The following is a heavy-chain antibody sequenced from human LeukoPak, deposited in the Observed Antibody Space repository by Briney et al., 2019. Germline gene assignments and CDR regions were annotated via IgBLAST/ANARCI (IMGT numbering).Heavy chain of an antibody. V-gene: IGHV3-11*01. J-gene: IGHJ4*02. CDR1: GFTFSDYY. Sequence: PGGSLRLSCAASGFTFSDYYMSWIRQAPGKGLEWVSYISSSGSTIYYADSVKGRFTISRDSAKNSLYLQMNSLRAEDTAVYYCARSPQKYYDFWSGYSEFDYWGQGTLVTVSS. CDR2: ISSSGSTI. D-gene: IGHD3-3*01. CDR3: ARSPQKYYDFWSGYSEFDY.